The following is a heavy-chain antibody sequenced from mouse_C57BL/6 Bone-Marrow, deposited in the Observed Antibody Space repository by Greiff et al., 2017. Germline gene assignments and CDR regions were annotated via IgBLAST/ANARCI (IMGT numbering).Heavy chain of an antibody. D-gene: IGHD1-1*01. CDR2: IDPETGGT. J-gene: IGHJ2*01. V-gene: IGHV1-15*01. Sequence: QVHVKQSGAELVRPGASVTLSCKASGYTFTDYEMHWVKQTPVHGLEWIGAIDPETGGTAYNQKFKGKAILTADKSSSTAYMELRSLTSEDSAVSYCTGYYYGSSYVDYWGQGTTLTVSS. CDR3: TGYYYGSSYVDY. CDR1: GYTFTDYE.